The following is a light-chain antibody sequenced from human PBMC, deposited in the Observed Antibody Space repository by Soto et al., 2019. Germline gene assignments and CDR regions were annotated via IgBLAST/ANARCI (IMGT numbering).Light chain of an antibody. CDR3: SAYTTSIALYV. CDR1: SSDVGEYKY. J-gene: IGLJ1*01. CDR2: DVG. V-gene: IGLV2-14*03. Sequence: QSVLTQPASVSGSPGQSITISCTESSSDVGEYKYVSWYQQHPGTAPRLIIYDVGNRPSGVSNRFSGSKSGSTASLTISGLQAEDEADYNCSAYTTSIALYVFGAGTTVTVL.